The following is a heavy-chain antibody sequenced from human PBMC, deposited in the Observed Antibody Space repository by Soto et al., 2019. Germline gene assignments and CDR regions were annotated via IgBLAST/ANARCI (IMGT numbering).Heavy chain of an antibody. D-gene: IGHD2-21*02. J-gene: IGHJ6*02. Sequence: SVKVSCKASGGTFSSYAISWVRQAPGQGLEWMGGIIPIFGTANYAQKFQGRVTITADESTSTAYMELSSLRSEDTAVYYCARPAYCGGDYSLYYYYGMDVWGQGTTVTVSS. CDR1: GGTFSSYA. V-gene: IGHV1-69*13. CDR3: ARPAYCGGDYSLYYYYGMDV. CDR2: IIPIFGTA.